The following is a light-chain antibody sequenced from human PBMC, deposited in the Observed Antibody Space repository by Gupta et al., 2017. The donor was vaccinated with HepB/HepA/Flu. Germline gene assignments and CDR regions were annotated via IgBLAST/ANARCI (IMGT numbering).Light chain of an antibody. V-gene: IGKV1-33*01. CDR2: DAS. J-gene: IGKJ3*01. CDR1: QDISNY. Sequence: DIQMTQSPLSLSASVGDRVTITCQASQDISNYLNWYQQKPGKAPKLLIYDASNLETGVPSRFSGSGSGTDFTFTISSLQPEDIATYYCQQYDNPPFTFGPGTKVDIK. CDR3: QQYDNPPFT.